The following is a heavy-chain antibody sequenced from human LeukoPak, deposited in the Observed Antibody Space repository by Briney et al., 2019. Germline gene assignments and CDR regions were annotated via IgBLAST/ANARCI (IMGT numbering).Heavy chain of an antibody. CDR1: GGSISSSSYY. J-gene: IGHJ6*02. CDR3: ASISDSGYMYYYYYYGMDV. CDR2: IYYSGST. V-gene: IGHV4-39*01. Sequence: SETLSLTCTVSGGSISSSSYYWGWIRQPPGKGLEWIGSIYYSGSTYYNPSLKSRVTISVDTSKNQFSLKQSSVTAADTAVYYCASISDSGYMYYYYYYGMDVWGQGTTVTVSS. D-gene: IGHD5-12*01.